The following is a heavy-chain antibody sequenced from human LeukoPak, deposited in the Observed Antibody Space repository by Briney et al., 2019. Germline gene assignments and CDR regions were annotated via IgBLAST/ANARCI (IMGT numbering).Heavy chain of an antibody. CDR2: ISSSSSYI. D-gene: IGHD3-9*01. CDR1: GCTFSSYS. J-gene: IGHJ5*02. CDR3: AREGGHYDILTGYYTRGWFDP. Sequence: GGSLRLSCAASGCTFSSYSMNWVRQAPGKGLEWVSSISSSSSYIYYADSVKGRFTISRDNAKNSLYLQMNSLGAEDTAVYYCAREGGHYDILTGYYTRGWFDPWGQGTLVTVSS. V-gene: IGHV3-21*01.